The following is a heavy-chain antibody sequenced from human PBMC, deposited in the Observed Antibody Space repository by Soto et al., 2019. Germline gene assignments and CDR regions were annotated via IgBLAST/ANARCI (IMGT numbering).Heavy chain of an antibody. D-gene: IGHD3-22*01. V-gene: IGHV4-34*01. CDR3: ARDPRAYDSSRRLTRSFVF. J-gene: IGHJ4*02. CDR1: GGSFSGYY. CDR2: INHSGST. Sequence: SETLSLTCAVYGGSFSGYYWSWIRQPPGKGLEWIGEINHSGSTNYNPSLKSRVTISVDTSKNQFSLKLSSVTAADTAVYYCARDPRAYDSSRRLTRSFVFSGPGTLVSVST.